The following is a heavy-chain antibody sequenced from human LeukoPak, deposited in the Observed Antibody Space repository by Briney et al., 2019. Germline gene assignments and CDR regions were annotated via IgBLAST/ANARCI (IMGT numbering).Heavy chain of an antibody. Sequence: ASVKVSCKASGYTFTSYDINWVRQATGQGLEWMGWMDPNSGNTGYAQKFQGRVTITRNTSISTAYMELSSLRSGDTAVYYCARWPRGYEPDYWGQGTLVTVSS. CDR1: GYTFTSYD. CDR2: MDPNSGNT. V-gene: IGHV1-8*03. J-gene: IGHJ4*02. CDR3: ARWPRGYEPDY. D-gene: IGHD5-12*01.